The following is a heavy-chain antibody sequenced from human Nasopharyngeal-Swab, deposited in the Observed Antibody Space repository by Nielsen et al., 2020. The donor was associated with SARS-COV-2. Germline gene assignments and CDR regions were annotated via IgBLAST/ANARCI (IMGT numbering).Heavy chain of an antibody. Sequence: GESLKISCAASGFTFSNAWMSWVRQAPGKGLEWVGRTKSKTDGGTTDYAAPVKGRFTISRDDSKNTLYLQMNSLKTEDTAVYYCTTGTGDWGQGTLVTVSS. V-gene: IGHV3-15*01. D-gene: IGHD1-14*01. CDR3: TTGTGD. CDR1: GFTFSNAW. J-gene: IGHJ4*02. CDR2: TKSKTDGGTT.